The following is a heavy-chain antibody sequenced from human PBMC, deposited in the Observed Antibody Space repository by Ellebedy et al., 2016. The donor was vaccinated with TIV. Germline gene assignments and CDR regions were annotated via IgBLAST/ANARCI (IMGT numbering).Heavy chain of an antibody. CDR3: AKFSGRDFRKYYLDS. Sequence: PGGSLRLSCAASGFTFGFSFSRYAMSWVRQAPGKGLEWVSDFFSYDGSTHYADSVKGRFTISRDNSKNTLYLQMSSLRAEDTAVYYCAKFSGRDFRKYYLDSWGQGTLVTVSS. D-gene: IGHD5-12*01. V-gene: IGHV3-23*01. J-gene: IGHJ4*02. CDR1: GFTFGFSFSRYA. CDR2: FFSYDGST.